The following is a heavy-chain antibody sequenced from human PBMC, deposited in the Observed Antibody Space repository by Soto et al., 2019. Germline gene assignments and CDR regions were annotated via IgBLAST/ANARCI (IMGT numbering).Heavy chain of an antibody. J-gene: IGHJ4*02. CDR3: ARAGTHYDILTGYNY. CDR1: GGTFSSYT. Sequence: QVQLVQSGAEVKKPGSSVKVSCKASGGTFSSYTISWVRQAPGQGLEWMGRIIPILGIANYAQKLQGRVTITADKSTSTAYMELSSLRSEDTAVYYCARAGTHYDILTGYNYWGQRTLVTVSS. D-gene: IGHD3-9*01. CDR2: IIPILGIA. V-gene: IGHV1-69*02.